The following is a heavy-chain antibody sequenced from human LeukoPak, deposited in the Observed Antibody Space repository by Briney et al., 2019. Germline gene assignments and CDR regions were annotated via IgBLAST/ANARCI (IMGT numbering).Heavy chain of an antibody. CDR1: GFTFSSYA. J-gene: IGHJ3*01. CDR2: ISGSGEIT. Sequence: GGSLRLSCVASGFTFSSYAMSWVRQAPGKGLEWVSDISGSGEITDYADSVKGRFTISRDNSKNTLYLQSNNLRAEDTAIYYCAKPREQQFLQLAFDVWGQGTMVTVSS. V-gene: IGHV3-23*01. D-gene: IGHD1-1*01. CDR3: AKPREQQFLQLAFDV.